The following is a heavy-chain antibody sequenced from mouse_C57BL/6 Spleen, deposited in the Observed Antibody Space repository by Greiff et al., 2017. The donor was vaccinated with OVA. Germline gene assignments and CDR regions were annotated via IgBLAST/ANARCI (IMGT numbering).Heavy chain of an antibody. V-gene: IGHV1-50*01. CDR3: ARFGYAMDY. Sequence: QVQLQQPGAELVKPGASVKLSCKASGYTFTSYWMQWVKQRPGQGLEWIGEIDPSDSYTNYNQKFKGKATLTVATSSSTAYMQLSSLTSEDSAVYYCARFGYAMDYWGQGTSVTVSA. J-gene: IGHJ4*01. CDR1: GYTFTSYW. D-gene: IGHD3-1*01. CDR2: IDPSDSYT.